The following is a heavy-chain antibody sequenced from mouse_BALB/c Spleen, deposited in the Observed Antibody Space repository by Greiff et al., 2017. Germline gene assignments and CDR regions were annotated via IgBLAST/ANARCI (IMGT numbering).Heavy chain of an antibody. V-gene: IGHV14-1*02. D-gene: IGHD2-10*02. Sequence: EVQLQQSGAELVRPGALVKLSCKASGFNIKDYYMHWVKQRPEQGLEWIGWIDPENGNTIYDPKFQGKASITADTSSNTAYLQLSSLTSEDTAVYYCARFSYGNCVAWFAYWGQGTLVTVSA. CDR1: GFNIKDYY. CDR3: ARFSYGNCVAWFAY. J-gene: IGHJ3*01. CDR2: IDPENGNT.